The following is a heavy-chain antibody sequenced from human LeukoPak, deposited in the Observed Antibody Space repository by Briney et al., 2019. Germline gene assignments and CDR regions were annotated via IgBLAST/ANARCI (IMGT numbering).Heavy chain of an antibody. Sequence: GGSLRLSCAAPGFTFSSYSMNWVRQAPGKGLEWVSSISSSSYIYYADSVKGRFTISRDNAKNSLYLQMNSLRAEDTAVYYCARGRNTAMVDAFDIWGQGTMVTVSS. V-gene: IGHV3-21*01. CDR2: ISSSSYI. CDR1: GFTFSSYS. D-gene: IGHD5-18*01. CDR3: ARGRNTAMVDAFDI. J-gene: IGHJ3*02.